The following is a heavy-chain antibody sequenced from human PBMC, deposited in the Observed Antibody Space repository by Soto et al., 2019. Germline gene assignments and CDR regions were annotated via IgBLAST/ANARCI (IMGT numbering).Heavy chain of an antibody. CDR1: NGSISGFY. J-gene: IGHJ4*02. D-gene: IGHD1-26*01. CDR3: VRVGVGIGNHFDS. CDR2: IHYSGRT. Sequence: SETLSLTCSVSNGSISGFYWTLIRQPPGKILEWIGYIHYSGRTDYTPSLTSRATMSVDTSKNQFSLNLKSITAADTAVYYCVRVGVGIGNHFDSWGRGTLVTVSS. V-gene: IGHV4-59*12.